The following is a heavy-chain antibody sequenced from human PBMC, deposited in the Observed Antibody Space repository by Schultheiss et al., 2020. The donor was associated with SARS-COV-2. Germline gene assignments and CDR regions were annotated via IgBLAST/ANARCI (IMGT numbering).Heavy chain of an antibody. CDR1: GGSISSSNW. Sequence: SETLSLTCAVSGGSISSSNWWSWVRPPPGEGLEWIGEIYHSGSTNYNPSLKSRVTISVDKSKNQFSLKLSSVTDADTAVYYCAGSYYYGSGSHNPWGQGTLVTVSS. J-gene: IGHJ5*02. CDR2: IYHSGST. V-gene: IGHV4-4*02. D-gene: IGHD3-10*01. CDR3: AGSYYYGSGSHNP.